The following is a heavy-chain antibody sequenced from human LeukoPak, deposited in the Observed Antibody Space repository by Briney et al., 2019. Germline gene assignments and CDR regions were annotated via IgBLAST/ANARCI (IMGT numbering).Heavy chain of an antibody. Sequence: PGGSLRLSCAASGFTFDVDGMSWARQAPGKGLEWVSGINWNGGSTGYADSVKGRFTISRDNAKNSLYLQMNSLRAEDTALYYCARGTLKAAATDFDYWGQGTLVTVSS. D-gene: IGHD6-13*01. J-gene: IGHJ4*02. CDR3: ARGTLKAAATDFDY. V-gene: IGHV3-20*04. CDR2: INWNGGST. CDR1: GFTFDVDG.